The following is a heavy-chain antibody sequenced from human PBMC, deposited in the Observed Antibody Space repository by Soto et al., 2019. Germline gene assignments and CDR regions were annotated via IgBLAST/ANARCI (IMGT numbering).Heavy chain of an antibody. CDR2: ISPSGGNT. V-gene: IGHV3-23*01. CDR3: AKERAARGIDY. J-gene: IGHJ4*02. CDR1: GFTFTNYG. Sequence: EVQLLESGGGLVQPGGSLRLSCAASGFTFTNYGMSWVRQAPGKGLEWVSTISPSGGNTYYADSVKGRFTISRDNSENTLYLQMNSLRAEDTAIYYCAKERAARGIDYWGQGTLVTVSS. D-gene: IGHD6-6*01.